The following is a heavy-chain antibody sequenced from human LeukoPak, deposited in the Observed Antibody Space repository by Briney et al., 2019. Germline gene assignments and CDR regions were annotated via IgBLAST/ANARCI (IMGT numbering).Heavy chain of an antibody. Sequence: GGSLRLSCAASGFTFSSYAMSWVRQAPGKGLEWVSAISGSGGSTYYADSVKGRFTISRDNTQNSLYLQMNSLRAEDTAVYYCARDQTPYYWGQGTLVTVSS. V-gene: IGHV3-23*01. CDR3: ARDQTPYY. CDR1: GFTFSSYA. CDR2: ISGSGGST. J-gene: IGHJ4*02.